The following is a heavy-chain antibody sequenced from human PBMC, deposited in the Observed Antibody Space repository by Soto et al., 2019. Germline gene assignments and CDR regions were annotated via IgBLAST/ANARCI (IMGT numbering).Heavy chain of an antibody. V-gene: IGHV1-69*06. CDR1: GGTFSSYA. D-gene: IGHD3-3*01. Sequence: SVKVSFKASGGTFSSYASSWVRQAPGQGLEWMGGIIPIFGTANYAQKFQGRVTITADKSTSTAYMELSSLRSEDTAVYYCARAFGVVIIGVSGAFDIWGQGTMVTVSS. CDR2: IIPIFGTA. CDR3: ARAFGVVIIGVSGAFDI. J-gene: IGHJ3*02.